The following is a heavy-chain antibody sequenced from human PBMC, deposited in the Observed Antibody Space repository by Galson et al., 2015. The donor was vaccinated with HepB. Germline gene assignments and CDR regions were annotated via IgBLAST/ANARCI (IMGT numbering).Heavy chain of an antibody. Sequence: SLRLSCAASGFTFSSYEMNWVRQAPGKGLEWVSYISDSGSKTVYRDSVKGRYTISRDNVKNSLYLQMNSLRAEDTAVYYCARWYCSSASCPYFVFFGMDVWGPGTTVTVSS. CDR3: ARWYCSSASCPYFVFFGMDV. CDR2: ISDSGSKT. V-gene: IGHV3-48*03. J-gene: IGHJ6*02. D-gene: IGHD2-2*01. CDR1: GFTFSSYE.